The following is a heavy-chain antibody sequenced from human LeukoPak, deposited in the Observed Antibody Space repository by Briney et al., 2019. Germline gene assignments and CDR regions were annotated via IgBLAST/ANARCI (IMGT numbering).Heavy chain of an antibody. V-gene: IGHV3-23*01. D-gene: IGHD1-1*01. J-gene: IGHJ4*02. CDR3: AKDGTTTITFDY. CDR1: GFTFRSYA. CDR2: ISGSGGST. Sequence: GGSLRFSGAASGFTFRSYAMSWVRQGPGKGLEWVSVISGSGGSTYYRDSVKGRFTISRDNSKNTLYLQMNSLRDEDTAVYYCAKDGTTTITFDYWGQGTLVTVSS.